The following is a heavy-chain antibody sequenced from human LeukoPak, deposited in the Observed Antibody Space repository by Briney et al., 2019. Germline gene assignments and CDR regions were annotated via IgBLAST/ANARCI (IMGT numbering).Heavy chain of an antibody. CDR3: ARDGRYCSSTSCPGDAFDI. V-gene: IGHV3-30-3*01. J-gene: IGHJ3*02. CDR2: ISYDGSNK. CDR1: GFTFSSYA. D-gene: IGHD2-2*01. Sequence: GRSLRLSCAASGFTFSSYAMHWVRQAPGKGLEWVAVISYDGSNKYYADSVKGRFTISRDNSKNTLYLQMNSLRAEDTAVYYCARDGRYCSSTSCPGDAFDIWGQGTMVTVSS.